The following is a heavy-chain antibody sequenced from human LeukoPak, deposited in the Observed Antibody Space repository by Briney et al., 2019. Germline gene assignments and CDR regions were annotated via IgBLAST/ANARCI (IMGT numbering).Heavy chain of an antibody. CDR2: IYIDGST. V-gene: IGHV4-4*07. CDR3: AREDRGSGRGLDP. D-gene: IGHD3-10*01. J-gene: IGHJ5*02. Sequence: PSETLSLSCTVSGGSISSYYWSWIRQAAGKGLEWIGRIYIDGSTNYNPSLKSRVTMSVDTSKNQFSLKLSSVTAADTAVYYCAREDRGSGRGLDPWGQGTLVTVSS. CDR1: GGSISSYY.